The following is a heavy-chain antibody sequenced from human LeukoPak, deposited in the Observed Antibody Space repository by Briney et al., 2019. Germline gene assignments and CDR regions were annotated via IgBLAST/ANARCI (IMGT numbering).Heavy chain of an antibody. V-gene: IGHV6-1*01. J-gene: IGHJ4*02. CDR2: TYYRSKWYN. Sequence: SQTLSLTCAISGDSVSSNSPAWNWIRQSPSRGLEWLGRTYYRSKWYNDYAVSVKGRITINPDTSKNQFSLHLNSVTPEDTAVYYCARDWLGYYYDCWGQGTVVTVSP. CDR1: GDSVSSNSPA. D-gene: IGHD6-19*01. CDR3: ARDWLGYYYDC.